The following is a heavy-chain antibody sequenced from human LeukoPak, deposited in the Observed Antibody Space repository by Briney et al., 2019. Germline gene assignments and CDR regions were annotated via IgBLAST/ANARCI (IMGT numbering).Heavy chain of an antibody. CDR3: ASSPGGGYNWNEDYYFDY. V-gene: IGHV1-2*02. D-gene: IGHD1-20*01. CDR1: GYTFTGYY. J-gene: IGHJ4*02. Sequence: ASVKVSCKASGYTFTGYYMHWVRQAPGQGLEWMGWINPNSGGTNYAQKFQGRVTMTRDTSISTAYMELSRLRSDDTAVYYWASSPGGGYNWNEDYYFDYWGQGTLVTVSP. CDR2: INPNSGGT.